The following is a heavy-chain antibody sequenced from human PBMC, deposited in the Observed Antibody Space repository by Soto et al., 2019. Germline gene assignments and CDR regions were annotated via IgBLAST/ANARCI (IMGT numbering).Heavy chain of an antibody. D-gene: IGHD5-18*01. J-gene: IGHJ4*02. CDR1: GYTFTSYY. Sequence: QVQLVQSGAEVKKPGASVKVSCKASGYTFTSYYMHWVRQAPGQGLEWMGIINPSGGSTSYAQKFQGRVTMTRDTSTSTVYMELSSLRSEDTAVYYCASEGGYSYGMPEINDYWGQGTLVTVSS. V-gene: IGHV1-46*03. CDR3: ASEGGYSYGMPEINDY. CDR2: INPSGGST.